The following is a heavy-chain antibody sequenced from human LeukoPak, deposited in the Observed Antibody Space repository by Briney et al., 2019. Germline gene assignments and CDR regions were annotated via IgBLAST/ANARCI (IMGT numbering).Heavy chain of an antibody. Sequence: ASVKVSCKTSGNTFTTYYMHWVRQAPGQGLEWLGIINPSGDSTTYAQKFQGRVTMTRDTSTSTVYMGLSSLRSEDTAVYYCARHDLGGRSPFDCWGQGTLVTVSS. D-gene: IGHD2-15*01. CDR2: INPSGDST. V-gene: IGHV1-46*01. J-gene: IGHJ4*02. CDR1: GNTFTTYY. CDR3: ARHDLGGRSPFDC.